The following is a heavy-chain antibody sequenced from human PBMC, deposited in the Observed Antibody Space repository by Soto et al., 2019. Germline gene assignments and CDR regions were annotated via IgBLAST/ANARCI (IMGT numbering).Heavy chain of an antibody. CDR3: AKDMVAMVRGVIALGMDV. V-gene: IGHV3-30*18. J-gene: IGHJ6*02. D-gene: IGHD3-10*01. CDR2: ISYDGSNK. CDR1: GFTFSSYG. Sequence: QVQLVESGGGVVQPGRSLRLSCAASGFTFSSYGMHWVRQAPGKGLEWVAVISYDGSNKYYADSVKSRFTISRDNSKNTLYLQMNSLRAEDTAVYYCAKDMVAMVRGVIALGMDVWGQGTTVTVSS.